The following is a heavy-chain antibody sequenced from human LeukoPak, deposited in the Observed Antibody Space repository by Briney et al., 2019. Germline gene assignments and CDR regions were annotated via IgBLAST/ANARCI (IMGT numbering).Heavy chain of an antibody. CDR3: AKGRLRIAAAIDY. CDR1: GGSISSYY. Sequence: SETLSLTCTVSGGSISSYYWSWIRQPPGKGLEWIGYIYYSGSTNYKPSLKSRVTISVDTSKNQFSLKLSSVTAADTAVYYCAKGRLRIAAAIDYWGQGTLVTVSS. D-gene: IGHD6-13*01. V-gene: IGHV4-59*01. CDR2: IYYSGST. J-gene: IGHJ4*02.